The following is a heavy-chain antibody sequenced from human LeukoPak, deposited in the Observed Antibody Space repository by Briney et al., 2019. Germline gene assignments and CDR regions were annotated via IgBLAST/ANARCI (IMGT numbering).Heavy chain of an antibody. V-gene: IGHV3-9*01. CDR3: AKDYSYGSGTSDAVDI. CDR2: ISWNSGSI. Sequence: GGSLRLSCAASGFTFDDYAMHWVRQAPGKGLEWVSGISWNSGSIGYADSVKGRFTISRDNAKNSLYLQMNSLRAEDTALYYCAKDYSYGSGTSDAVDIWGQGTMVTVSS. CDR1: GFTFDDYA. D-gene: IGHD3-10*01. J-gene: IGHJ3*02.